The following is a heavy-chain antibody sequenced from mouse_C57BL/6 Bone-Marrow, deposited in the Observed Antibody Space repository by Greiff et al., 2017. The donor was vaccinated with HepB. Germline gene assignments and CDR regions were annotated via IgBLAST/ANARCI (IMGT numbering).Heavy chain of an antibody. CDR3: ARRVYYYGSSPWYFDV. CDR2: INPNNGGT. D-gene: IGHD1-1*01. Sequence: EVQLQQSGPELVKPGASVKISCKASGYTFTDYYMNWVKQSHGKSLEWIGDINPNNGGTSYNQKFKGKATLTVDKSSSTAYMELRSLTSEDSAVYYCARRVYYYGSSPWYFDVWGTGTTVTVSS. V-gene: IGHV1-26*01. J-gene: IGHJ1*03. CDR1: GYTFTDYY.